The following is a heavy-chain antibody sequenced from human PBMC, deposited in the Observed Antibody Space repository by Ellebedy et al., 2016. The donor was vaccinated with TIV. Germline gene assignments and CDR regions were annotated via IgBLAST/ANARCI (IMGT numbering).Heavy chain of an antibody. CDR1: GGTFSSYA. D-gene: IGHD6-19*01. CDR2: IIPIFGTA. J-gene: IGHJ6*02. CDR3: ASLTAVAGRGGDYYYYGMDV. V-gene: IGHV1-69*13. Sequence: SVKVSXKASGGTFSSYAISWVRQPPGQGLEWMGGIIPIFGTANYAQKFQGRVTITADESTSTAYVELSSLRSEDTAVYYCASLTAVAGRGGDYYYYGMDVWGQGTTVTVSS.